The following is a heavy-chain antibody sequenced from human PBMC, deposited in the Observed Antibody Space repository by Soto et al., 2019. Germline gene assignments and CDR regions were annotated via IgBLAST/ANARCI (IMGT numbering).Heavy chain of an antibody. J-gene: IGHJ6*02. D-gene: IGHD6-6*01. Sequence: PGGSLRLSCASSVFTLSMSAVNLVRQSPGKGLEWVSYISDSGDRTYYADSVKGRFTISRDRSKNTVSLQMDSLRAEDTAVYYCAKDWGSSSWYYYYGMDVWGQGTTVTVSS. CDR2: ISDSGDRT. CDR1: VFTLSMSA. CDR3: AKDWGSSSWYYYYGMDV. V-gene: IGHV3-23*01.